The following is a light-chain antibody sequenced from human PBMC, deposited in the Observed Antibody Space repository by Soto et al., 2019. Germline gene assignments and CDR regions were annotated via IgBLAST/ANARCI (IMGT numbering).Light chain of an antibody. CDR1: QNVNIW. J-gene: IGKJ2*01. Sequence: DIQMTQSPSSVSAFVGDRVILTCRASQNVNIWLAWYQQRPRKAPKLLIYKTSSLESGVPSRFSGSGSGTEFTLTISSLETDDFGTYFCLQYNSLPYTFGQGTKVDIK. CDR3: LQYNSLPYT. V-gene: IGKV1-5*03. CDR2: KTS.